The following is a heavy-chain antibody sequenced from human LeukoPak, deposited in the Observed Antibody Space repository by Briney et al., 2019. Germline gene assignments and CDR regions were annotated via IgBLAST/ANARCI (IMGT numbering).Heavy chain of an antibody. CDR3: ARDNWSSSGAFDI. V-gene: IGHV4-61*02. Sequence: PSQTLSLTCTVSGGSITSGSYYWSWIRQPAGKGLEWIVRIDTSGSTNYNPSLKSRVTISVDTSKNQFSLKLSSVTAAATAVYYCARDNWSSSGAFDIWGQGTMVTVSS. J-gene: IGHJ3*02. D-gene: IGHD1-1*01. CDR1: GGSITSGSYY. CDR2: IDTSGST.